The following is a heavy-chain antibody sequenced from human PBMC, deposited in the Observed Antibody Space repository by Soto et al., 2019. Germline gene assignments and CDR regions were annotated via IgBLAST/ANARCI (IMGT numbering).Heavy chain of an antibody. V-gene: IGHV4-59*08. CDR1: GGSISGYY. CDR2: IYYSGSS. Sequence: SSETLSLTCTVSGGSISGYYWSWIRQPPGKGLEWIAYIYYSGSSNSNPSLKSRVTITVDTSKNQFSLKLSSVTAADTAVYYFARLLRDYDILTGSSETFDYWGQGTLVTVSS. J-gene: IGHJ4*02. D-gene: IGHD3-9*01. CDR3: ARLLRDYDILTGSSETFDY.